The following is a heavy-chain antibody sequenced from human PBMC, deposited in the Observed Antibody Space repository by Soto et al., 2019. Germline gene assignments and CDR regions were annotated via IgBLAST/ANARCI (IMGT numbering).Heavy chain of an antibody. J-gene: IGHJ3*02. D-gene: IGHD3-16*02. CDR3: ASGDYDYIWGSYRPGDAFDI. Sequence: GGSLRLSCAASGFTFSSYWMHWVRQAPGKGLVWVSRINSDGSSTSYADSVKGRFTISRDNAKNTLYLQMNSLRAEDTAVYFCASGDYDYIWGSYRPGDAFDIWGQGTMVTVSS. V-gene: IGHV3-74*01. CDR2: INSDGSST. CDR1: GFTFSSYW.